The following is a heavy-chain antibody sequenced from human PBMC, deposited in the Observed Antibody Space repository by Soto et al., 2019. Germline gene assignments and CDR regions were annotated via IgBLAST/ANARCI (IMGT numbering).Heavy chain of an antibody. J-gene: IGHJ4*02. CDR2: ISAYNGNT. Sequence: GASVKVSCKASGYTFTSYGISWVRQAPGQGLEWMGWISAYNGNTNYAQKLQGRVTMTTDTSTSTAYMELRSLRSDDTAVYYCASQNYGSGSYYHDFWGQGSLVPVSS. D-gene: IGHD3-10*01. CDR1: GYTFTSYG. V-gene: IGHV1-18*01. CDR3: ASQNYGSGSYYHDF.